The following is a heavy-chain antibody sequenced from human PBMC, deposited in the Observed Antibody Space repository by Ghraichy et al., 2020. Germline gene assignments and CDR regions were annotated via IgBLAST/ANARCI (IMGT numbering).Heavy chain of an antibody. Sequence: GESLNISCAASGFTFSSYAMSWVRQVPGRGLEWVSHISGSGVSIFYADSVKGRFTISRDNSKNTLYLQMDSLRAEDTAVYYCAKDVRDTGGRGILDYWGQGTLVTVSS. CDR1: GFTFSSYA. CDR2: ISGSGVSI. D-gene: IGHD2-8*02. J-gene: IGHJ4*02. CDR3: AKDVRDTGGRGILDY. V-gene: IGHV3-23*01.